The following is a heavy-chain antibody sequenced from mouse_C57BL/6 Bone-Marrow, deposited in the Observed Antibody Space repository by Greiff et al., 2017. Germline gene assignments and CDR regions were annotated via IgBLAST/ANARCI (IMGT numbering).Heavy chain of an antibody. Sequence: VQLQQSGAELVRPGASVKLSCKASGFNIKDDYMHWVKQRPEQGLEWIGWIDPENGDTEYASKFQGKATITADKSSNTAYLQLSSLTSEDTAVYYCTTSCSGYWGQGTTLTVSS. D-gene: IGHD1-1*01. CDR2: IDPENGDT. V-gene: IGHV14-4*01. CDR1: GFNIKDDY. J-gene: IGHJ2*01. CDR3: TTSCSGY.